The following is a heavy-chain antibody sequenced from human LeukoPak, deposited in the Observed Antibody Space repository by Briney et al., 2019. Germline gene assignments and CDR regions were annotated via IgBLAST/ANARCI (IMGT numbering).Heavy chain of an antibody. Sequence: GGSLRLSCAASGFTFDDYAMHWVRQAPGKGLEWVSGISWNSGSIGYADSVKGRFTISRDDAKNSLYLQMNRLRAEDTALYYCAKSQYDSIAAAGDDYWGQGTLVTVSS. J-gene: IGHJ4*02. D-gene: IGHD6-13*01. V-gene: IGHV3-9*01. CDR2: ISWNSGSI. CDR1: GFTFDDYA. CDR3: AKSQYDSIAAAGDDY.